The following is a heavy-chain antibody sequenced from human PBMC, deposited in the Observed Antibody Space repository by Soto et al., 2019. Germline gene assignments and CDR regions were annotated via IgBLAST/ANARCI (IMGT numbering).Heavy chain of an antibody. D-gene: IGHD2-2*01. CDR3: AREDSIIIPAVSDF. Sequence: LRLSCAVSGFYFNNYGINWVRQPPGKGLEWVSSVSKIDYTYYSDTVRGRFTISRDNAKNSVSLQMNSLRAEDTAVYYCAREDSIIIPAVSDFWGQGTLVTVSS. CDR1: GFYFNNYG. V-gene: IGHV3-21*01. J-gene: IGHJ4*02. CDR2: VSKIDYT.